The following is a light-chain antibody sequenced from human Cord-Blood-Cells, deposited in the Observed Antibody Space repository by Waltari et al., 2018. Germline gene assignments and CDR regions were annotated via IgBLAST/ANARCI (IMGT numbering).Light chain of an antibody. J-gene: IGKJ1*01. CDR2: WAS. V-gene: IGKV4-1*01. CDR3: QQYYSTPRT. Sequence: DIVMTQSPDHLAASLGERATITCKSSQSVLYSSNNKNYLAWYQQKPGQPPKLLIYWASTRESGVPDRFSGSGSGTDFTLTISSLQAEDVAVYYCQQYYSTPRTFGQGTKVEIK. CDR1: QSVLYSSNNKNY.